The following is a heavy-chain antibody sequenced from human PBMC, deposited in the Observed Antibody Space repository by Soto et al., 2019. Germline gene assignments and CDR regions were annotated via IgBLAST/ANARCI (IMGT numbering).Heavy chain of an antibody. CDR3: ARPCGGNFGDAFDI. CDR1: GGSISSYY. Sequence: QVQLQESGPGLVKPSETLSLTCTVSGGSISSYYWSWIRQPPGKGLEWIGYIYYSGSTNYNPSLKSRVTISVDTSKNQFSLKLSSVTAADTAVYYCARPCGGNFGDAFDIWGQGTMVTVSS. CDR2: IYYSGST. D-gene: IGHD2-21*01. V-gene: IGHV4-59*01. J-gene: IGHJ3*02.